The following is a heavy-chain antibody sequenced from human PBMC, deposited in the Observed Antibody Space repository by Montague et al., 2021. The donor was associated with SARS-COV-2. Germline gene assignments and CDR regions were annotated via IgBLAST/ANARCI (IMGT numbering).Heavy chain of an antibody. V-gene: IGHV4-34*01. J-gene: IGHJ6*02. D-gene: IGHD3-3*01. CDR3: ARDQTVLEWIWYGMDV. CDR2: IDLSGNT. Sequence: SETLSLTCAVYGGSFSTYYWAWIRKPQGKGREGMGNIDLSGNTNNNPSPKLRVPISVDTSSSQFSLSLTLVTAADAAVYYCARDQTVLEWIWYGMDVWGPGTTVTVSS. CDR1: GGSFSTYY.